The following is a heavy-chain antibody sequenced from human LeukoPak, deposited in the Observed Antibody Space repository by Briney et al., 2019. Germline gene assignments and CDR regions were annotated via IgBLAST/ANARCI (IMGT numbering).Heavy chain of an antibody. V-gene: IGHV3-7*03. CDR3: TTRFLTGYSTASYYFDY. CDR2: IKQDGSNK. CDR1: GFTFSNYW. Sequence: PGGSLRLSCAVSGFTFSNYWMSWVRQAPGKGLEWVANIKQDGSNKFYVDSVRGRSTISRDNAKNSLYLQMNSPKTEDTAVYYCTTRFLTGYSTASYYFDYWGQGTLVTVSS. D-gene: IGHD3-9*01. J-gene: IGHJ4*02.